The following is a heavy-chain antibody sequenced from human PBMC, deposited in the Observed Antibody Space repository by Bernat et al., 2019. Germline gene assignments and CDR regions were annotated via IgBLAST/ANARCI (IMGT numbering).Heavy chain of an antibody. Sequence: QVQLVQSGAEVKKPGASVKVSCKASGYTFTSYDINWLRQATGQGLEWMGWMNPNSGNTGYAQKFQGGGTMTRNTSMSAAYMELSSLRSEDTAVYYWARRWLNTRGLDYWGQGTLITVSS. J-gene: IGHJ4*02. CDR1: GYTFTSYD. CDR3: ARRWLNTRGLDY. D-gene: IGHD3-22*01. V-gene: IGHV1-8*01. CDR2: MNPNSGNT.